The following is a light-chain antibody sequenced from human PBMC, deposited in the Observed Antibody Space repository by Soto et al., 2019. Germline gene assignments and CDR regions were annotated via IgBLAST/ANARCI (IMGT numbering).Light chain of an antibody. V-gene: IGKV4-1*01. CDR2: WAS. Sequence: DIVMTQSPDSLAVSLGERATINCKSSQSVLYTSNNKNFLAWFQQKPGQPPKLLLYWASTRESGVPDRFSGSGSATDFTLTISSLQAEDVAVYYCQQYYETPWTFCQGTKVEIK. J-gene: IGKJ1*01. CDR3: QQYYETPWT. CDR1: QSVLYTSNNKNF.